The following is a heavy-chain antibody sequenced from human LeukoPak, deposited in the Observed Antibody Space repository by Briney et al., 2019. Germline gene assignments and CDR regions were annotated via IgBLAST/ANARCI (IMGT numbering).Heavy chain of an antibody. CDR3: ARGLRYFDWFDYYTYYYYYMDV. J-gene: IGHJ6*03. Sequence: ASVKVSCKASGYTFTSYDINWVRQATGQGLEWMGWMNPNSGNTGYAQKFQGRVTMTRNTSISTAYMELSSLRSEDTAVYYCARGLRYFDWFDYYTYYYYYMDVWGKGTTVTISS. CDR1: GYTFTSYD. D-gene: IGHD3-9*01. CDR2: MNPNSGNT. V-gene: IGHV1-8*01.